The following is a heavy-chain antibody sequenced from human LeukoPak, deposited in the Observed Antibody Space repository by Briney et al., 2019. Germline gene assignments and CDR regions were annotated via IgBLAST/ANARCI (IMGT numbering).Heavy chain of an antibody. CDR1: GGSFSGYY. Sequence: PSETLSLTCAVYGGSFSGYYWSWIRQPPGKGLEWIGEINHSGSTNYNPSLKSRVTISVDTSKNQFSLKLSSVTAADTAVYYCARESLPGNNWFDPWGQGTLVIVSS. D-gene: IGHD3-10*01. CDR3: ARESLPGNNWFDP. CDR2: INHSGST. V-gene: IGHV4-34*01. J-gene: IGHJ5*02.